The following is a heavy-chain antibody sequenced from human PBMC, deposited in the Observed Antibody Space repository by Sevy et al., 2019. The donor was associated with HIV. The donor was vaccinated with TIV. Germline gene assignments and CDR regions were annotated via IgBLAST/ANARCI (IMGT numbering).Heavy chain of an antibody. Sequence: SETLSLTCTVSGGSISSYYWSWIRQPPGKGLEWIGYIYYSGSTNYNPSLKSRVTISVDTSKNQFSLKLSSVTAADTAVYYCARVVAGIYYFDYWCQGTLVTVSS. D-gene: IGHD6-19*01. CDR1: GGSISSYY. CDR2: IYYSGST. J-gene: IGHJ4*02. V-gene: IGHV4-59*01. CDR3: ARVVAGIYYFDY.